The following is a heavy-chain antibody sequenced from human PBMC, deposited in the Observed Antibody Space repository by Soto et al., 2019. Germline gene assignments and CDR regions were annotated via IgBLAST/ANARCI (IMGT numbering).Heavy chain of an antibody. V-gene: IGHV4-39*01. CDR3: ARRERAAGTDWWFDP. CDR2: IYYSGST. D-gene: IGHD6-13*01. J-gene: IGHJ5*02. CDR1: GGSIGSSSFH. Sequence: PSETLSLTCTVSGGSIGSSSFHWGGIRQPPGKGLEWIGSIYYSGSTYYSPSLKSRVTISVDTSKNQFSLKLSSVTAADTAAYYCARRERAAGTDWWFDPWGQGTLVT.